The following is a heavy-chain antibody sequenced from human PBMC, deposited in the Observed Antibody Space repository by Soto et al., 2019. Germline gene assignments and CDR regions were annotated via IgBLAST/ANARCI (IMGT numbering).Heavy chain of an antibody. CDR3: ARETRNTTGYYYYYMDV. V-gene: IGHV4-31*03. CDR2: IYYSGST. CDR1: GGSISSGGYY. J-gene: IGHJ6*03. D-gene: IGHD4-17*01. Sequence: QVQLQESGPGLVKPSQTLSLTCTVSGGSISSGGYYWSWIRQHPGKGLEWIGYIYYSGSTYYNPTLKSRVIISVDTSMNQFSLKLSSVTAADTAVYYCARETRNTTGYYYYYMDVWVKGTTVTGSS.